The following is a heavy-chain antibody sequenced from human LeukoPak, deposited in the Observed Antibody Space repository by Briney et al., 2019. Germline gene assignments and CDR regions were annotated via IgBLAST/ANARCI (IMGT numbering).Heavy chain of an antibody. V-gene: IGHV4-39*01. CDR1: GGSISSSSYY. CDR3: ARSDKAAAGPFDY. CDR2: VYYSGST. D-gene: IGHD6-13*01. J-gene: IGHJ4*02. Sequence: SETLSLTCTVSGGSISSSSYYWGWIRQPPGKGLEWIGNVYYSGSTYYNPSLKSRVTISVDTSKNQFSLKLTSVTAADTAVYYCARSDKAAAGPFDYWGQGTLVTVSS.